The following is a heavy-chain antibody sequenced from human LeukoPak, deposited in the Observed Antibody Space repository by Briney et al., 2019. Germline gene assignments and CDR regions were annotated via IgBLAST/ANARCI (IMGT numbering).Heavy chain of an antibody. Sequence: SETLSLTCTVSGGSISSYYWSWIRQPPGKGLEWIGYIYYSGSTNYNPSLKSRVTISVDTSKNQFSLKLSSVTAADTAVYYCAGTYYYDSSGTYYIWGQGTMVTVSS. V-gene: IGHV4-59*12. CDR2: IYYSGST. J-gene: IGHJ3*02. CDR3: AGTYYYDSSGTYYI. D-gene: IGHD3-22*01. CDR1: GGSISSYY.